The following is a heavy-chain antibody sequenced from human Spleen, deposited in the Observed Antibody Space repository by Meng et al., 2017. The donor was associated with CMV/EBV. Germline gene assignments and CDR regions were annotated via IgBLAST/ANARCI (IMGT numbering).Heavy chain of an antibody. Sequence: GESLKISCAASGFTFNSYSMNWVRQAPGKGLEWVSFISSTSTYIYYADSVEGRFTISRDNSKNTLYLQMNSLRAEDTAVYYCAKDRGYSYGYSGMDVWGQGTTVTVSS. D-gene: IGHD5-18*01. CDR2: ISSTSTYI. J-gene: IGHJ6*02. V-gene: IGHV3-21*01. CDR1: GFTFNSYS. CDR3: AKDRGYSYGYSGMDV.